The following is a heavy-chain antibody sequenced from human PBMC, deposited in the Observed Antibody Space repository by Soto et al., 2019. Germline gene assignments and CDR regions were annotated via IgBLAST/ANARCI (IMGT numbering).Heavy chain of an antibody. CDR3: ARDVHSKYSSGYYYGMDV. J-gene: IGHJ6*02. D-gene: IGHD6-19*01. CDR1: GFTFSSYS. Sequence: XVSLRLSCAASGFTFSSYSMNWVRQAPGKGLEWVSSISSSSSYIYYADSVKGRFTISRDNAKNSLYLQMNSLRAEDTAVYYCARDVHSKYSSGYYYGMDVWGQGTTVTVSS. V-gene: IGHV3-21*01. CDR2: ISSSSSYI.